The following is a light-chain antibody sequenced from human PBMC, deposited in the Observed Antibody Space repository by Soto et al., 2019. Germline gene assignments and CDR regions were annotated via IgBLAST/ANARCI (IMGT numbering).Light chain of an antibody. CDR3: QSYDSSLSGYV. J-gene: IGLJ1*01. CDR1: SSNIGAGYD. V-gene: IGLV1-40*01. CDR2: GNS. Sequence: QSVLTQPPSESGAPGQRVTISCTGSSSNIGAGYDVHWYQQLPGTAPKPLIYGNSNRPSGVPDRFSGSKSGTSASLAITGLQAEDEADYYCQSYDSSLSGYVFGTGTKVTVL.